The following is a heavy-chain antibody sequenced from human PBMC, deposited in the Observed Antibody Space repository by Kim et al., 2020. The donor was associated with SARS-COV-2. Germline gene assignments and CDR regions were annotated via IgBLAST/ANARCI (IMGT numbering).Heavy chain of an antibody. D-gene: IGHD3-3*01. CDR2: ISGSGGST. V-gene: IGHV3-23*01. CDR3: AKYRNHSITIFGVVINWFDP. CDR1: GFTFSSYA. Sequence: GGSLRLSCAASGFTFSSYAMSWVRQAPGKGLEWVSAISGSGGSTYYADSVKGRFTISRDNSKNTLYLQMNSLRAEDTAVYYCAKYRNHSITIFGVVINWFDPWGQGTLVTVSS. J-gene: IGHJ5*02.